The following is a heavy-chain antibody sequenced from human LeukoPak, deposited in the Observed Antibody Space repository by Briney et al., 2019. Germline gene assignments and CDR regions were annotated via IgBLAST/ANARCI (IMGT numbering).Heavy chain of an antibody. Sequence: ASVNVSCKASGYTFPSYDINWVRQATGQGLEWMGWMNPNSGNTGYAQKFQGRVTMTRNTSISTAYMELSSLRSEDTAVYYCARRPSLVVVAATLDYWGQGTLVTVSS. J-gene: IGHJ4*02. CDR1: GYTFPSYD. V-gene: IGHV1-8*01. CDR3: ARRPSLVVVAATLDY. D-gene: IGHD2-15*01. CDR2: MNPNSGNT.